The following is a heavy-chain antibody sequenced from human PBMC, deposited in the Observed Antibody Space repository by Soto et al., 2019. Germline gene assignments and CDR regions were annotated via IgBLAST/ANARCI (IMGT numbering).Heavy chain of an antibody. CDR2: ISNDGADK. J-gene: IGHJ4*02. CDR3: AKEGIELWSAFDY. CDR1: GFTFNNYG. V-gene: IGHV3-30*18. Sequence: QVQLVESGGGVVQPGRSLRLSCAASGFTFNNYGIHWVRQAPGKGLEWVAVISNDGADKYYADSVKGRFTISRDNSRNTLYLQMNSLRPEDTAMYYCAKEGIELWSAFDYWGQGTLVTVSS. D-gene: IGHD3-10*01.